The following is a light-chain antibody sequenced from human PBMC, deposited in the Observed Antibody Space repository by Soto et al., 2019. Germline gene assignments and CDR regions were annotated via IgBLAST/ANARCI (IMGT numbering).Light chain of an antibody. CDR2: EVN. V-gene: IGLV2-14*01. J-gene: IGLJ2*01. CDR3: SSYTTNDTVV. CDR1: STHVGSHNY. Sequence: QSALTQAASVSESPGQSISLSCGRTSTHVGSHNYVSWYQQHPGKAPKLIIFEVNNRPSGVSHRFSGSKSGNTASLTISDLQGEDEADYYCSSYTTNDTVVFGGGTKLTVL.